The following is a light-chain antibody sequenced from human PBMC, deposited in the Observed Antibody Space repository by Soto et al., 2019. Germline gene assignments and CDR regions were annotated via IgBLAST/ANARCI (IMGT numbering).Light chain of an antibody. CDR2: GAS. J-gene: IGKJ4*01. V-gene: IGKV3-15*01. CDR3: QQYDNWPPLT. Sequence: IVMTQSPATLSVSPGETATLSCRASHIVSYNLAWYQQKPGQAPRLLIYGASTRATGIPARFSGSGSGTEFTLTISSLQSEDFAVYYCQQYDNWPPLTFGGGTKVDIK. CDR1: HIVSYN.